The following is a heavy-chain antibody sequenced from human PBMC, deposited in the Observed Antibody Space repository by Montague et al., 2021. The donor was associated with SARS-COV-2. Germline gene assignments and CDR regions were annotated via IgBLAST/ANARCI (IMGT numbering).Heavy chain of an antibody. CDR3: ARAHSGSWAHLDN. D-gene: IGHD5-12*01. CDR2: IYTSGTT. Sequence: TLSLTCTVPGGSISSGSYYWSWIRQPAGKGLEWIGRIYTSGTTDYSFSLESRVTISVDTSKNQFSLKLTSVTAAGTAVYYCARAHSGSWAHLDNWGQGSLVTVSS. V-gene: IGHV4-61*02. CDR1: GGSISSGSYY. J-gene: IGHJ4*02.